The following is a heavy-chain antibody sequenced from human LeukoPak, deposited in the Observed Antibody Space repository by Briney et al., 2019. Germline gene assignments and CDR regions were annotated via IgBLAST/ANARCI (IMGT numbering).Heavy chain of an antibody. Sequence: KTSETLSLTCAVYGGSLSGYYWSWIRQPPGKGLEWIGEINHSGSTNYNPSLKSRVTISVDTSKNQFSLKLSSVTAADTAVYYCARDARGYSYIDYWGQGTLVTVSS. CDR2: INHSGST. CDR3: ARDARGYSYIDY. CDR1: GGSLSGYY. V-gene: IGHV4-34*01. J-gene: IGHJ4*02. D-gene: IGHD5-18*01.